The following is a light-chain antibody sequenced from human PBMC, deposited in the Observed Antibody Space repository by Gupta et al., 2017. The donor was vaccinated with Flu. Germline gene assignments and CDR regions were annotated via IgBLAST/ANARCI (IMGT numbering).Light chain of an antibody. Sequence: TVTISCSGGSSNIGKNYVSWYQQLPGTAPKLLIYENDKRPSGNPDRFSGSKSGTSATLGITGLQTGDEADYYCATWDDSLYTVVFGGGTKLTVL. CDR3: ATWDDSLYTVV. V-gene: IGLV1-51*02. CDR2: END. CDR1: SSNIGKNY. J-gene: IGLJ3*02.